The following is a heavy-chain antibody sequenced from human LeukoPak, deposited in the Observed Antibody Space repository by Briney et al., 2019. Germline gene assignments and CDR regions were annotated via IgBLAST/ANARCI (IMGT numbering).Heavy chain of an antibody. CDR3: AKALTTALGHDAFDI. J-gene: IGHJ3*02. CDR2: ISWNSGSI. CDR1: GFTFDDYA. V-gene: IGHV3-9*01. D-gene: IGHD4-17*01. Sequence: PGRSLRLSCAASGFTFDDYAMHWVRQAPGKGLEWVSGISWNSGSIGYADSVKGRFTISRDNAKNSLYLQMNSLRAEDTALYYCAKALTTALGHDAFDIWGQGTMVTVSS.